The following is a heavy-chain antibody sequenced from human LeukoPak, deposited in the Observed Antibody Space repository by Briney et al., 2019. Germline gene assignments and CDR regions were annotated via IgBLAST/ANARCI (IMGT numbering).Heavy chain of an antibody. CDR1: GFTFTSYA. Sequence: GESLRLSCAASGFTFTSYAIHWVRQAPGKGLEWVTFISYDGSTKYYADSVKGRFTISRDNSKNTLSLQMNSLRAEDTAVYYCARDLSTKYSIDYWGQGALVTVSS. J-gene: IGHJ4*02. CDR3: ARDLSTKYSIDY. CDR2: ISYDGSTK. V-gene: IGHV3-30*04. D-gene: IGHD2-2*01.